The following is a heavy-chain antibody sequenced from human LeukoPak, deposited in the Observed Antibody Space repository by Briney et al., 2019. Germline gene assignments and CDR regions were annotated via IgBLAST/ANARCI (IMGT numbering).Heavy chain of an antibody. CDR1: GYTFTSYA. V-gene: IGHV1-3*01. Sequence: ASVKVSCKASGYTFTSYAMHWVRQAPGQRLEWMGWINAGNGNTKYSQKFQGRVTITRDTSASTAYMELSSLRSEDTAVYYCARGGYATYGMDVWGKGTTVTVSS. J-gene: IGHJ6*04. CDR3: ARGGYATYGMDV. CDR2: INAGNGNT. D-gene: IGHD1-26*01.